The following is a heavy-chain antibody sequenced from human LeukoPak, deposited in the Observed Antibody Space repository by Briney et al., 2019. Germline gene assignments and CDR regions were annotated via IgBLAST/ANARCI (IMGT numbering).Heavy chain of an antibody. Sequence: GESLKISCKGSGYSFSSYWIGWVRQMPGKGLAWMGIIYPGDSDTRYSPSFQGQVTISADKSISTAYLQWSSLKASDTAMYYCARKLYALGSYYNDYWGQGTLVTVSS. CDR1: GYSFSSYW. V-gene: IGHV5-51*01. CDR3: ARKLYALGSYYNDY. CDR2: IYPGDSDT. D-gene: IGHD3-10*01. J-gene: IGHJ4*02.